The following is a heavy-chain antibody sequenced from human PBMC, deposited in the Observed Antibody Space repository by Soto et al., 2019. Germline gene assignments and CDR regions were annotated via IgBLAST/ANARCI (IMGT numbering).Heavy chain of an antibody. Sequence: GGSLRLSCAASGFNFRGYGMHWVRQAPGKGLEWVAITRHDGSNTYYADSVRGRFTISRDNSKNTLYLQMNSLRVEDTAVYYCARDGVGAATYFGYFDYWGQGTPVTVSS. CDR1: GFNFRGYG. CDR2: TRHDGSNT. D-gene: IGHD1-26*01. V-gene: IGHV3-30*02. J-gene: IGHJ4*02. CDR3: ARDGVGAATYFGYFDY.